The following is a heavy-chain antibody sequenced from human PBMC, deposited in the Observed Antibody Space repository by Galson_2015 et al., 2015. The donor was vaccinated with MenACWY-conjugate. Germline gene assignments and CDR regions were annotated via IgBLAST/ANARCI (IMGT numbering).Heavy chain of an antibody. CDR1: GFTFNHYW. D-gene: IGHD5-24*01. CDR2: ISPDGSVT. CDR3: TRGNDGYGRFYP. Sequence: SLRLSCAASGFTFNHYWMHWVRQAPGKGLVWVSRISPDGSVTNYADSVKGRFTLSRDNAKNTLYLQMNSLRGDDTAVYYCTRGNDGYGRFYPWCHGARVTVSS. V-gene: IGHV3-74*01. J-gene: IGHJ5*02.